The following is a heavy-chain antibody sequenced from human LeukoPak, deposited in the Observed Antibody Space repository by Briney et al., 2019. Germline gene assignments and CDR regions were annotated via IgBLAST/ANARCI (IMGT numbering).Heavy chain of an antibody. D-gene: IGHD6-6*01. V-gene: IGHV4-59*01. CDR3: ARDSPPQYASSSAGFDY. J-gene: IGHJ4*02. CDR1: GDSIRNYY. Sequence: PSETLSLTCTVSGDSIRNYYWSWIRQPPGKGLEWIGYIYYRGNTNYNPSLKSRVIISMDTSRNQFSLKMSSVTAADTAVYFCARDSPPQYASSSAGFDYWGQGALVTVSS. CDR2: IYYRGNT.